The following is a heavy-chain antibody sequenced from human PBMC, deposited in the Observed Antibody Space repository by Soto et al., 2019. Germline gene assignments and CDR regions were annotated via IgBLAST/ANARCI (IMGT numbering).Heavy chain of an antibody. J-gene: IGHJ6*02. Sequence: ASVKVSCKASGGTFSSYAISWVRQAPGQGLEWMGGIIPIFGTANYAQKFQGRVTITADKSTSTAYMELSSLRSEDTAVYYCARDLFYCNYQGEAYYYYGMDVWGQGTTVTVSS. V-gene: IGHV1-69*06. D-gene: IGHD4-4*01. CDR3: ARDLFYCNYQGEAYYYYGMDV. CDR2: IIPIFGTA. CDR1: GGTFSSYA.